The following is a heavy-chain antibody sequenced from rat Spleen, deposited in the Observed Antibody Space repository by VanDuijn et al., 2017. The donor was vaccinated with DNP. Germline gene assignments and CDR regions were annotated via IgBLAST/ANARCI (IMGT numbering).Heavy chain of an antibody. D-gene: IGHD1-12*02. Sequence: EVQLQESGPGLVKPSQSLSLTCSVTGYSITSTYRWNWIRKFPGSELEWMGYMNSAGSAIHNPSLKSRISITRDTSKNQFFLQVNSVTTEDTATYYCARSKGDGTYYPYAMNAWGQGTSVTVSS. V-gene: IGHV3-3*01. CDR1: GYSITSTYR. J-gene: IGHJ4*01. CDR2: MNSAGSA. CDR3: ARSKGDGTYYPYAMNA.